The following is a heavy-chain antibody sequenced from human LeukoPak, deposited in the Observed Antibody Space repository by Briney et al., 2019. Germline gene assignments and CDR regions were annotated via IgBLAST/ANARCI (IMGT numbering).Heavy chain of an antibody. Sequence: GGSLRLSCAASGFTFSSYAMSWVRQAPGKGLEWVSAISGSGGSTYYADSVKGRFTISRDNSKNTLYLQMNSLRAEDTAVYYCARDPGSTYYYDSSGSYDYWGQGTLVTVSS. D-gene: IGHD3-22*01. CDR1: GFTFSSYA. CDR2: ISGSGGST. J-gene: IGHJ4*02. CDR3: ARDPGSTYYYDSSGSYDY. V-gene: IGHV3-23*01.